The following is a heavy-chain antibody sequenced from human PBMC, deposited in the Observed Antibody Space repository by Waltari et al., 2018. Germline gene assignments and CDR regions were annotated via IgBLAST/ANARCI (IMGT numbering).Heavy chain of an antibody. D-gene: IGHD3-3*01. Sequence: GSTNYNPSLKSRVTISVDTSKNQFSLKLSSVTAADTAVYYCARGATIFGVVKYYYMDVWGKGTTVTVSS. V-gene: IGHV4-59*09. J-gene: IGHJ6*03. CDR2: GST. CDR3: ARGATIFGVVKYYYMDV.